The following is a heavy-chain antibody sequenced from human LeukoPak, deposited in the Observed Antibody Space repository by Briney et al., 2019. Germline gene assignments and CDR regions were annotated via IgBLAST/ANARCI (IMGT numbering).Heavy chain of an antibody. J-gene: IGHJ2*01. CDR2: INPRGGST. D-gene: IGHD6-13*01. V-gene: IGHV1-46*01. Sequence: ASVKVSCKASGYTFTSYYMHWVRQAPGQGLEWMGIINPRGGSTSYAQKFQGRVTMTRDTSTSTVYMELSSLRSEDTAVYYCARDRGIAAAGFGWYFDLWGRGTLVTVSS. CDR3: ARDRGIAAAGFGWYFDL. CDR1: GYTFTSYY.